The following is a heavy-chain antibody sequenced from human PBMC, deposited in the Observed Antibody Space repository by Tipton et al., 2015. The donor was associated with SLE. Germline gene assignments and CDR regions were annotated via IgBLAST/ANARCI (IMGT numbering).Heavy chain of an antibody. J-gene: IGHJ6*03. D-gene: IGHD6-13*01. V-gene: IGHV4-30-4*01. Sequence: LSLTCTVSGGSISSGDYYWCWIRQPPGKGLEWIGYIYYSGITHYNPSLKSRVTISVDTAKNQFSLKLSSVTAADTAVYYCVRLVGAAGTGYSYYFMDVWGKGTTVTVPS. CDR3: VRLVGAAGTGYSYYFMDV. CDR1: GGSISSGDYY. CDR2: IYYSGIT.